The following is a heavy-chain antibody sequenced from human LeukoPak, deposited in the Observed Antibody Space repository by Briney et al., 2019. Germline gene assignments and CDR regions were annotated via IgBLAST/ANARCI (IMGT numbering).Heavy chain of an antibody. V-gene: IGHV1-18*01. CDR1: GYTFTNYG. D-gene: IGHD3-22*01. CDR3: ARDASYYDSSGYLYAFDI. CDR2: ISANNGNT. J-gene: IGHJ3*02. Sequence: ASVKVSCKASGYTFTNYGVNWVRQAHGQGLEWMGSISANNGNTNYAQKLQGRVTMTTDTSTSTAYMELRSLRSDDTAVYYCARDASYYDSSGYLYAFDIWGQGTMVTVSS.